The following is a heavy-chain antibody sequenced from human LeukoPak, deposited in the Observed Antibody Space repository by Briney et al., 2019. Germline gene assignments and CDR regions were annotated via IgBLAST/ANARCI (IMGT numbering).Heavy chain of an antibody. Sequence: KPSETLSLTCTVSGGSVSSGSYYWSWIRQPPGKGLEWIGYICYSGSTNYNPSLKSRVTISVDTSKNQFSLKLSSVTAADTAVYYCARTFGSYGWFDPWGQGTLVTVSS. J-gene: IGHJ5*02. CDR1: GGSVSSGSYY. D-gene: IGHD1-26*01. V-gene: IGHV4-61*01. CDR3: ARTFGSYGWFDP. CDR2: ICYSGST.